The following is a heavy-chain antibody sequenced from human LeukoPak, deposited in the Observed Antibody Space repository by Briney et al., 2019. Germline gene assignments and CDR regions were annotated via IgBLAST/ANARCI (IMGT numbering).Heavy chain of an antibody. CDR1: GYTFPRHC. Sequence: SVKVSCKASGYTFPRHCIIWVRQAPAQALEGMGWNSDYNGKTNYAQNVERRVTMTTDTSKYTAHVVRRRLRSDHTAVYYCLCSTPSHGYFELWGRGTLVTVSS. V-gene: IGHV1-18*01. J-gene: IGHJ2*01. D-gene: IGHD3-10*02. CDR2: NSDYNGKT. CDR3: LCSTPSHGYFEL.